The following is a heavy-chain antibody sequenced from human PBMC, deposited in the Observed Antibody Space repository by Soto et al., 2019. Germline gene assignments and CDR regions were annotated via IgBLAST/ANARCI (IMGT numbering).Heavy chain of an antibody. J-gene: IGHJ6*02. CDR1: GYTFTSYA. V-gene: IGHV1-3*01. D-gene: IGHD6-6*01. CDR3: VRCIAARYYYYYGMDV. CDR2: INAGNGNT. Sequence: ASVKVSCKASGYTFTSYAMHWVRQAPGQRLGWMGWINAGNGNTKYSQKFQGRVTITRDTSASTAYMELSSLRSEDTAVYYCVRCIAARYYYYYGMDVWGQGTTVTVSS.